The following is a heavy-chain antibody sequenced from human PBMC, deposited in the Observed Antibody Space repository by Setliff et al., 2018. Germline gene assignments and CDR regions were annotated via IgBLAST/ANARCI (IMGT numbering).Heavy chain of an antibody. CDR3: SRLVRYCSKTTCQTASGAEL. CDR2: ISGHTGNT. J-gene: IGHJ4*02. D-gene: IGHD2-8*01. CDR1: GYTFSESI. Sequence: GASVKVSCKASGYTFSESIVSWVRQAPGQGLEWMGWISGHTGNTYYAEKLQGRVTMTTDTSTSTAYMELRSLTSDDTAVYYCSRLVRYCSKTTCQTASGAELWGQGTLVTVSS. V-gene: IGHV1-18*01.